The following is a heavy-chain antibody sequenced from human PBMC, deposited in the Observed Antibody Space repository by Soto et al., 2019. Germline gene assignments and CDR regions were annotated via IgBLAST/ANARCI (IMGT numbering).Heavy chain of an antibody. CDR2: IWYDGSNK. V-gene: IGHV3-33*01. CDR1: GFTFSSYG. J-gene: IGHJ4*02. D-gene: IGHD3-10*01. Sequence: GGSLRLSCAASGFTFSSYGMHWVRQAPGKGLEWVAVIWYDGSNKYYADSVKGRFTISRDNSKNTLYLQMNSLRAEDTAVYYCARDVTPTGHFDYWGQGTLVTVSS. CDR3: ARDVTPTGHFDY.